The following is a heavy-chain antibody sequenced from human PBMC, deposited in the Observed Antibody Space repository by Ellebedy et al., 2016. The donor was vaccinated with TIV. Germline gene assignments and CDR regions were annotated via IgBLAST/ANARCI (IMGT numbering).Heavy chain of an antibody. V-gene: IGHV3-30-3*02. CDR1: GFTFSSYP. D-gene: IGHD2-2*02. CDR2: ISYDGSNK. CDR3: AKLACSSPGCYSRYYFDY. Sequence: GESLKISCAASGFTFSSYPMHWVRQAPGKGLEWVAVISYDGSNKYYADSVRGRFTISRDNSKNTLYLQMSSLRVEDTALYYCAKLACSSPGCYSRYYFDYWGQGTLVTVSS. J-gene: IGHJ4*02.